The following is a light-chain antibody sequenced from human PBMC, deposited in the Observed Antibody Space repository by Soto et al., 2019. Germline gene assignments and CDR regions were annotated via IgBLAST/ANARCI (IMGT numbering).Light chain of an antibody. CDR3: QQRINAWT. V-gene: IGKV3-11*01. Sequence: ETVLTQSPATLSLSPGERATLSCRASQSVKTFLAWYQQKPGQAPRLLIYDASNRATGIPARFSGSESGTDLTPTISSLEHEDFAFYYHQQRINAWTFGQGTKVEI. J-gene: IGKJ1*01. CDR1: QSVKTF. CDR2: DAS.